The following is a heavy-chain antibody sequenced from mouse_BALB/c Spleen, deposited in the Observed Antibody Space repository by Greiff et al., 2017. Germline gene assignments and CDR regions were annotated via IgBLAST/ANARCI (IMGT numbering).Heavy chain of an antibody. CDR2: IDPANGNT. Sequence: VQLQQSGAELVKPGASVKLSCTASGFNIKDTYMHWVKQRPEQGLEWIGRIDPANGNTKYDPKFQGKATITADTSSNTAYLQLSSLTSEDTAVYYCAHDSSGYAMDYWGQGTSVTVSS. CDR1: GFNIKDTY. J-gene: IGHJ4*01. V-gene: IGHV14-3*02. CDR3: AHDSSGYAMDY. D-gene: IGHD3-2*01.